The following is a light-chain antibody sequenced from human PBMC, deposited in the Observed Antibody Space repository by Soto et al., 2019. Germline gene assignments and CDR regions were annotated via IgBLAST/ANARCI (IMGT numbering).Light chain of an antibody. CDR2: GAS. CDR3: QQYDSSPRT. CDR1: QSVSTRS. J-gene: IGKJ1*01. V-gene: IGKV3-20*01. Sequence: EIVLTQSPGPLSLSPGERATLSCRASQSVSTRSLAWYQQKPGQAPRLLISGASSRAADIPDRFSGSGSGTDFTLTINRLEPEDFAVYYCQQYDSSPRTFGQGTKVDIK.